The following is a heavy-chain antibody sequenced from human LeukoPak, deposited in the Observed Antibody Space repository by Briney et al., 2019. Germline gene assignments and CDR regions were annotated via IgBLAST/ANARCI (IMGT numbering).Heavy chain of an antibody. CDR1: GGSFSGYY. CDR2: INHSGST. D-gene: IGHD3-16*01. J-gene: IGHJ4*02. Sequence: PSETLSLTCAVYGGSFSGYYWSWIRQPPGKGLEWIGEINHSGSTNYNPSLKSRVTISVDTSKNQFSLKLSSVTAADTAVYYCAGGGVGPLGHLGYWGQGTLVTVSS. CDR3: AGGGVGPLGHLGY. V-gene: IGHV4-34*01.